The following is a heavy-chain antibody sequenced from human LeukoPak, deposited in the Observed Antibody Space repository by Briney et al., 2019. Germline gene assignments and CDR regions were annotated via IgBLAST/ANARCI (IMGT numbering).Heavy chain of an antibody. CDR2: INLSTGGT. Sequence: ASVTVSCKASVYTFTGYYMHWMRQSPGQGLEWMGWINLSTGGTNYAQKFQGRVTMTRDTSISTAYMELRRLRYDDTAVYYCASWAGGDEPVASFDYWGQGTLITVSS. CDR1: VYTFTGYY. V-gene: IGHV1-2*02. D-gene: IGHD3-10*01. CDR3: ASWAGGDEPVASFDY. J-gene: IGHJ4*02.